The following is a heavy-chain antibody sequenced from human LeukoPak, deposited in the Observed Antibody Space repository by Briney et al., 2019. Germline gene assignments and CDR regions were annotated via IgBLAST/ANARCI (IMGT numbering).Heavy chain of an antibody. D-gene: IGHD2-2*01. CDR1: GGSISSHY. J-gene: IGHJ6*03. Sequence: SETLSLTCTVSGGSISSHYWSWTRQPPGKGLEWIGYIYYSESTNYNPSLKSRVTISVDTSKNQFSLNLSSVTAADTAVYYCARGQPGYYYYMDVWGKGTTVTVSS. CDR3: ARGQPGYYYYMDV. V-gene: IGHV4-59*11. CDR2: IYYSEST.